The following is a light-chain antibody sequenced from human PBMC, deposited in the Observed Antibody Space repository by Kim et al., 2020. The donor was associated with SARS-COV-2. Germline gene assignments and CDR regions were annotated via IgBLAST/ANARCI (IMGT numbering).Light chain of an antibody. CDR2: VGTGGIVG. CDR1: SGYSNYK. CDR3: GADHGSGSNFVYV. V-gene: IGLV9-49*01. J-gene: IGLJ1*01. Sequence: ELTQPPSASASLGASVTLTCTLSSGYSNYKVDWYQQRPGKGPRFVMRVGTGGIVGSKGDGIPDRFSVLGSGLNRYLTIKNIQEVDESDYHCGADHGSGSNFVYVFGTGTKVTVL.